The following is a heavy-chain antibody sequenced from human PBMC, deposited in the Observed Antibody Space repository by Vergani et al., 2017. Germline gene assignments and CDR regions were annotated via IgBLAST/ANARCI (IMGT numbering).Heavy chain of an antibody. CDR3: AKSDRPLTV. Sequence: DVQLVESGGGLVQPGRSLRLSCAASGFTFDDYAMHWVRHAPGKGLEWVSGISWNSGSIGYADSVKGRLTISRDNAKNSLYRQMNSLRAEDTALYYCAKSDRPLTVWGQGTLVTGSS. D-gene: IGHD3-9*01. CDR1: GFTFDDYA. V-gene: IGHV3-9*01. CDR2: ISWNSGSI. J-gene: IGHJ4*02.